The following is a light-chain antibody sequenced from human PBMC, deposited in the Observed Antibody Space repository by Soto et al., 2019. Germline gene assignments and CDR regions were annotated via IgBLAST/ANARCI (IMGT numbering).Light chain of an antibody. Sequence: DIQTTQSPSTLSGSVGDRVTITCRASQTISSWLAWYQQKPGKAPKLLIYKASTLKSGVPSRFSGSGCGTEFSLPISRLEPEDFLAYYCQQYYSYPTITFGQGTRLEIK. CDR3: QQYYSYPTIT. J-gene: IGKJ5*01. CDR1: QTISSW. V-gene: IGKV1-5*03. CDR2: KAS.